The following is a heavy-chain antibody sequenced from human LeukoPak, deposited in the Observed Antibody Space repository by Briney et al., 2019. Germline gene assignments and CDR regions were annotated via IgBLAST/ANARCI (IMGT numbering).Heavy chain of an antibody. CDR2: ISYDGSNK. Sequence: PGGSLRLSCAASGFTFRSYAMHWVRQAPGKGLEWEAAISYDGSNKKYADSVKGRFTISRDNAKNSLYLQMNSLRAEDTAVYYCARVGTFYFDYWGQGTLVTVSS. CDR3: ARVGTFYFDY. J-gene: IGHJ4*02. CDR1: GFTFRSYA. D-gene: IGHD3-16*01. V-gene: IGHV3-30*04.